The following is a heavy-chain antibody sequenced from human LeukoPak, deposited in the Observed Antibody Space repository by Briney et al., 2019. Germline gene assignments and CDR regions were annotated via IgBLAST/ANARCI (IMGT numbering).Heavy chain of an antibody. Sequence: GGSLRLSCVASGFTFDDYGMIWVRHAPGKGLEWVSGINWNGGSTGYADFVKGRFTISRDNSRNAVYLEMNSLRAEDTAIYHCARDRLRHCTSASCYLGYYDFVGSEIWGQGTMVTVSS. D-gene: IGHD2-2*01. V-gene: IGHV3-20*01. CDR3: ARDRLRHCTSASCYLGYYDFVGSEI. J-gene: IGHJ3*02. CDR1: GFTFDDYG. CDR2: INWNGGST.